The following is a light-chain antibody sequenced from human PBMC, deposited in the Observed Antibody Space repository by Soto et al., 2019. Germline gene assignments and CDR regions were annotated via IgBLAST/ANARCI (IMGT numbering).Light chain of an antibody. CDR3: QQYNNWPQT. CDR2: GAS. CDR1: QSVSSN. V-gene: IGKV3-15*01. J-gene: IGKJ4*01. Sequence: EIGITQSPSTLSVSPGERATLSCRASQSVSSNLAWYQQKPGQAPRLLIYGASTRATGIPARFSGSGSGTEFTLTISSLQSEDFAVYYCQQYNNWPQTFGGGTKVDIK.